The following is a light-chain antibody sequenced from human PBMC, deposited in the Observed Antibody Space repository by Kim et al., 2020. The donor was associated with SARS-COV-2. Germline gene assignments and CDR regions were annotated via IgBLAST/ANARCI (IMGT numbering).Light chain of an antibody. CDR3: QQYGSSPT. CDR1: QSVSSSH. CDR2: GAT. J-gene: IGKJ4*01. Sequence: LSPGEKVTLSGRASQSVSSSHLAGYQHRPGQAPRLLIFGATSRATGIPDRFSGSGSGTDFTLTVSRLEPEDFAVYYCQQYGSSPTFGGGTKVDIK. V-gene: IGKV3-20*01.